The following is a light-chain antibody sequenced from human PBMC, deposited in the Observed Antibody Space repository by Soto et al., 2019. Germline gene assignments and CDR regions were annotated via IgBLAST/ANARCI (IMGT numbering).Light chain of an antibody. CDR3: SSYTSSSIHYV. CDR2: DVS. CDR1: SSDVGGYNY. J-gene: IGLJ1*01. V-gene: IGLV2-14*01. Sequence: QSALTQPASVSGSHGQSITISCTGTSSDVGGYNYVSWYQQHPGKAPKLMIYDVSNRPSGVSNRFSGSKSGNTASLTISGLQAEDEADYYCSSYTSSSIHYVFGTGTKLTVL.